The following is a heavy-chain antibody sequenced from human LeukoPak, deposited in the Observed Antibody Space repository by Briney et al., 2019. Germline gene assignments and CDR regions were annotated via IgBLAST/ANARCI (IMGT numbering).Heavy chain of an antibody. Sequence: PSETLSLTCAVYGGSFSGYYWSWIRQPPGKGLEWIGEINHSGSTNYNPSLKSRVTISVDTSKNQFSLKLSSVTAADTAVYYCADYDYVWGSYRWGQGTLVTVSS. J-gene: IGHJ4*02. CDR3: ADYDYVWGSYR. CDR2: INHSGST. D-gene: IGHD3-16*02. CDR1: GGSFSGYY. V-gene: IGHV4-34*01.